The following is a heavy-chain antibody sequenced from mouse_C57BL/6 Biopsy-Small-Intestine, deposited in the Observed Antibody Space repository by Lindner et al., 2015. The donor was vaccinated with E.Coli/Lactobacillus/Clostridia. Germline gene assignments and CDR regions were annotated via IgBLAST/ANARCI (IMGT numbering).Heavy chain of an antibody. CDR2: INPSSGYA. D-gene: IGHD1-1*01. Sequence: VQLQESGAELAEPGASVKLSCKASGYTFTTYWMHWVKQRPGQGLEWIGYINPSSGYAKYNQKFKDKATLTADKSSSTAYMQLSSLTYEDSAVYYCARHFTSVVATGAMDYWGQGTSVTVSS. CDR1: GYTFTTYW. J-gene: IGHJ4*01. CDR3: ARHFTSVVATGAMDY. V-gene: IGHV1-7*01.